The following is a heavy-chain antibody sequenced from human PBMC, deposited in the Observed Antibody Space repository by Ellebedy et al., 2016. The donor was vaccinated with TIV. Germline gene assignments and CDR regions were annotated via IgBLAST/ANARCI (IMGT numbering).Heavy chain of an antibody. V-gene: IGHV3-74*01. CDR3: ARDWGGALPIDQ. CDR1: GFTFSTYW. J-gene: IGHJ5*02. D-gene: IGHD3-16*01. Sequence: GESLKISXAASGFTFSTYWMHWVRQAPGKGLVWVSRINSDGSSTSYADSVKGRFTISRDNAKNTLYLQMNSLTAEDTAVYYCARDWGGALPIDQWGQGTRVTVSS. CDR2: INSDGSST.